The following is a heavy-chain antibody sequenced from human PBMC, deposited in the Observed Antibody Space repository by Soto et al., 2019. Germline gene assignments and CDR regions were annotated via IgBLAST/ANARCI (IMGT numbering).Heavy chain of an antibody. CDR3: ARQGGYYDSSGYHYYYGMDV. CDR1: GYSFTSYW. D-gene: IGHD3-22*01. CDR2: IYPGDSDT. J-gene: IGHJ6*02. V-gene: IGHV5-51*01. Sequence: GESLKISCKGSGYSFTSYWIGWVRQMPGKGLEWMGIIYPGDSDTRYSPSFQGQVTISADKSISTAYLQWSSLKASDTAMYYCARQGGYYDSSGYHYYYGMDVWGQGTTVTVSS.